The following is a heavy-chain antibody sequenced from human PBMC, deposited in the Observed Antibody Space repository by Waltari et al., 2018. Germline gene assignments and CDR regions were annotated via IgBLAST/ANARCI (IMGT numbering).Heavy chain of an antibody. J-gene: IGHJ4*02. CDR2: IRSRFNNYAT. D-gene: IGHD3-16*01. Sequence: EVQLVESGGTLVQQGGSLKLSCATSGFNFNASTLHWVRQASGKELEWIGHIRSRFNNYATRYAASVKGRFTLARDDSKNTVYLEMHSLKNADTALYYCAKQKTGGANDYWGQGTVVTVSA. CDR1: GFNFNAST. V-gene: IGHV3-73*02. CDR3: AKQKTGGANDY.